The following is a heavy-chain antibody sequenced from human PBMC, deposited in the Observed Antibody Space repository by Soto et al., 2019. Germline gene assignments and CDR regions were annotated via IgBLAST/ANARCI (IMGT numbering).Heavy chain of an antibody. CDR1: GGTFSSYA. Sequence: GASVKVSCKASGGTFSSYAISWVRQAPGQGLEWMGGIIPIFGTANYAQKFQGRATITADESTSTAHMELSSLRSEDTAVYYCARARPPPSMVRGVITYYYYYGMDVWGQGTTVTVSS. CDR3: ARARPPPSMVRGVITYYYYYGMDV. J-gene: IGHJ6*02. V-gene: IGHV1-69*13. D-gene: IGHD3-10*01. CDR2: IIPIFGTA.